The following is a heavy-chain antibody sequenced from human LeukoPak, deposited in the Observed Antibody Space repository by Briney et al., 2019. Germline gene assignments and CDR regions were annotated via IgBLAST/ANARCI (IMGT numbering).Heavy chain of an antibody. J-gene: IGHJ4*02. CDR2: IYHSGST. Sequence: PSQTLSLTCTVSGGSISSGGYYWSWIRQPPGKGLEWIGYIYHSGSTYYNPSLKSRVTISVDTSKNQFSLKLSSVTAADTAVYYCARQPRWELSHFDYWGRGTLVTVSS. V-gene: IGHV4-30-2*03. CDR1: GGSISSGGYY. CDR3: ARQPRWELSHFDY. D-gene: IGHD1-26*01.